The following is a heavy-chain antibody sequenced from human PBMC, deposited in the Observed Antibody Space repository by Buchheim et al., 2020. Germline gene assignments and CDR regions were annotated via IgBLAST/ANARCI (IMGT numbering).Heavy chain of an antibody. Sequence: QVQLVQSGAEVKKPGASVKVSCKASGYTFTGYYMHWVRQAPGQGLEWMGRINPNSGGTNYAQKFQGRVTMTRDTSISTAYMELSRLRSDDTAVYYCARAWYYDFWSGFLYYYYYGMDVWGQGTT. CDR1: GYTFTGYY. CDR3: ARAWYYDFWSGFLYYYYYGMDV. CDR2: INPNSGGT. J-gene: IGHJ6*02. V-gene: IGHV1-2*06. D-gene: IGHD3-3*01.